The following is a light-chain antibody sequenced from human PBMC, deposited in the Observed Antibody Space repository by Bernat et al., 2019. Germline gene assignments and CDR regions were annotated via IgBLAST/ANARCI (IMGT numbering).Light chain of an antibody. CDR1: SSNIGGYNY. J-gene: IGLJ3*02. Sequence: QSALTQPRSVSGSPGLSVTISCTGTSSNIGGYNYVSWYQQHPGKAPKLMIYDVNKRPSGVPDRFSGSKSGNTASLTISGLQAEDEADYYCCSFAGNSAWVFGGATKVTVL. CDR2: DVN. V-gene: IGLV2-11*01. CDR3: CSFAGNSAWV.